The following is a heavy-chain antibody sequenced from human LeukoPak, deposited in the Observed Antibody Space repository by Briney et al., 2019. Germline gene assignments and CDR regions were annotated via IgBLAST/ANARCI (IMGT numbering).Heavy chain of an antibody. CDR2: IYYSGST. Sequence: SETLSLTCTVSGGSISSYYWSWIRQPPGKGLEWIGYIYYSGSTLYNPSLKSRVTISVDTSKNQFSLKLRSVTAADTAVYYCARVRGSYSWYFDLWGRGTLVTVSS. V-gene: IGHV4-59*12. J-gene: IGHJ2*01. CDR1: GGSISSYY. D-gene: IGHD1-26*01. CDR3: ARVRGSYSWYFDL.